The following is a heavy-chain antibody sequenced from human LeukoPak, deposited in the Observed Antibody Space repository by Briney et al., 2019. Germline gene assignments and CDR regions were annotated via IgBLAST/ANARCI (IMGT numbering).Heavy chain of an antibody. V-gene: IGHV4-59*12. Sequence: SETLSLTCTVSGGSISSYHWSWIRQPPGKGLEWIGFFYYSGSTNYNPSLKSRVTISVDTSKNQFSLKLSSVTAADTALYYCARELRYDNSDSGAFWGQGTVVTVSS. D-gene: IGHD3-22*01. J-gene: IGHJ3*01. CDR3: ARELRYDNSDSGAF. CDR2: FYYSGST. CDR1: GGSISSYH.